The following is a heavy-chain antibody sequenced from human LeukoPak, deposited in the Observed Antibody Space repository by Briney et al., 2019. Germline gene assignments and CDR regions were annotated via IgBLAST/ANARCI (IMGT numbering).Heavy chain of an antibody. CDR1: GGSISSNNW. V-gene: IGHV4-4*02. Sequence: SGTLSLTCAVSGGSISSNNWWGWVRQPPGKGLEWIGEIYHSGSPNYNPSLKSRVTISVDKSRNHFSLNLSSVTAADTAVYYWARVNINNGHSCDYWGRGTLVTVSS. CDR2: IYHSGSP. D-gene: IGHD1/OR15-1a*01. J-gene: IGHJ4*02. CDR3: ARVNINNGHSCDY.